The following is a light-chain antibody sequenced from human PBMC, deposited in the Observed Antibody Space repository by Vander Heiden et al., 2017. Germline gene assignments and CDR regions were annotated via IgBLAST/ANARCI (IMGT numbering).Light chain of an antibody. CDR1: SLRSYY. V-gene: IGLV3-19*01. CDR3: NSRDSSGNLFV. Sequence: SSELTQDPAGSVALGPTVRITGQGDSLRSYYASWYQQKPGQAPVLVIYGKNNRPSGIPDRFSGSSSGNTASLTITGAQAEDEADYYCNSRDSSGNLFVFGTGTKVTVL. J-gene: IGLJ1*01. CDR2: GKN.